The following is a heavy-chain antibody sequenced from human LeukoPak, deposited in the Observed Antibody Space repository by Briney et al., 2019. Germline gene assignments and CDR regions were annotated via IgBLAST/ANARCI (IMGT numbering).Heavy chain of an antibody. CDR1: GFTSSSYW. J-gene: IGHJ4*02. Sequence: GGTLRLSCAASGFTSSSYWMHWVRQPPGKGLVWVSRINSDGSSTSYADSVKGRFTISRDNAKNTLYLQMNSLRAEDTAVYYCARGDIVVVPAAIIDYWGQGTLVTVSS. CDR2: INSDGSST. CDR3: ARGDIVVVPAAIIDY. V-gene: IGHV3-74*01. D-gene: IGHD2-2*02.